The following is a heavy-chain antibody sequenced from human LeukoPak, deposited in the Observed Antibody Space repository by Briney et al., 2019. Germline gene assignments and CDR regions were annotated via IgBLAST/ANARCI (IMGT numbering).Heavy chain of an antibody. CDR3: ARLRAYTTTHQYYFDY. CDR2: IYSKGDT. Sequence: SETLSLTCTVSGGSISPYYWTWIRQPPGKGLEWIGYIYSKGDTDYKPSLKSRVTISLDTSQNQFSPRLRSVTAADAAVYYCARLRAYTTTHQYYFDYWGQGTLVTVSS. J-gene: IGHJ4*02. V-gene: IGHV4-4*09. D-gene: IGHD3-16*01. CDR1: GGSISPYY.